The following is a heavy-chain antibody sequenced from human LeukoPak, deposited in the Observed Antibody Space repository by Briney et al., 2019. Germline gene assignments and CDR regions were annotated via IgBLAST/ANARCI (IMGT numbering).Heavy chain of an antibody. CDR3: ARDSGIVATIGFDY. CDR1: GFNFSDYA. J-gene: IGHJ4*02. V-gene: IGHV3-9*01. Sequence: GGSLRLSCVATGFNFSDYAMHWVRQVPGTGLEWVSGISWNGGSIAYADSVKGRFTISRDNAKNSLYLQMNSLRAEDTAVYYCARDSGIVATIGFDYWGQGTLVTVSS. CDR2: ISWNGGSI. D-gene: IGHD5-12*01.